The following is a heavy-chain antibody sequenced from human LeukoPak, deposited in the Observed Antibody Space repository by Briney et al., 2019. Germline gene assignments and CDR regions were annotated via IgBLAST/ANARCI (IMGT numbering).Heavy chain of an antibody. CDR1: GGSISSGDYY. J-gene: IGHJ4*02. D-gene: IGHD6-19*01. CDR2: IYYSGST. CDR3: ARGGRYSSGLDY. V-gene: IGHV4-61*08. Sequence: PSQTLSLTCTVSGGSISSGDYYWSWIRQPPGKGLEWIGYIYYSGSTNYNPSLKSRVTISVDTSKNQFSLELSSVTAADTAVYYCARGGRYSSGLDYWGQGTLVTVSS.